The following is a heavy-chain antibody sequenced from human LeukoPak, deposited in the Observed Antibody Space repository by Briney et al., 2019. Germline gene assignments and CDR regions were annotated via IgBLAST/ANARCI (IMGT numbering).Heavy chain of an antibody. CDR3: ARDGGSYNAEFDY. J-gene: IGHJ4*02. D-gene: IGHD1-26*01. CDR2: IYHSGST. CDR1: GGSISSRVYY. Sequence: SETLSLTCTVSGGSISSRVYYWGWIRQPPGKGLEWIGSIYHSGSTYYNPSLKSRVTISVDTSKNQFSLKLNSVTAADTAVYYCARDGGSYNAEFDYWGQGSLVTVSS. V-gene: IGHV4-39*07.